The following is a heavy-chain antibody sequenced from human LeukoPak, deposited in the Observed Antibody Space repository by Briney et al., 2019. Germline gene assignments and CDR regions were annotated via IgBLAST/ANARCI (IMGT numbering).Heavy chain of an antibody. CDR1: GYTFTSYD. D-gene: IGHD2-2*01. Sequence: ASVKVSCKASGYTFTSYDINWVRQATGQGLEWMGWMNPNSGNTGYAQKFQGRVTMTRNTSISTAYMELSSLRSEDTAVYYCARGLPGDIVVVPAAIRRIWFDPWGQGTLVTVSS. CDR3: ARGLPGDIVVVPAAIRRIWFDP. CDR2: MNPNSGNT. J-gene: IGHJ5*02. V-gene: IGHV1-8*01.